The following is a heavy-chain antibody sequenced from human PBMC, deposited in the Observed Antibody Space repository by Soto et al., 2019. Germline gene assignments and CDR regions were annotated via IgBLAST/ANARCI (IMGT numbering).Heavy chain of an antibody. V-gene: IGHV1-69*01. J-gene: IGHJ4*02. CDR3: ASVGANSSSGYYFVY. CDR1: GGTFSSYA. D-gene: IGHD6-6*01. CDR2: IIPIFGTA. Sequence: QVQLVQSGAEVQKPGSSVKVSCKASGGTFSSYAISWVRQAPGQGLEWMGGIIPIFGTANYEQKFQGRVTITADVSTSTDYMKLSSRKSENRAVYYCASVGANSSSGYYFVYWGQGTLDSVSS.